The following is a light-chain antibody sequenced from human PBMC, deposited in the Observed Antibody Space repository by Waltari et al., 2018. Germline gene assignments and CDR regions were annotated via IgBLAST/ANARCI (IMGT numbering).Light chain of an antibody. J-gene: IGKJ5*01. CDR3: QQLNTYPPT. V-gene: IGKV1-9*01. Sequence: DIQLTQSPSFLSASVGDRVTITCRASQALTTYLAWYQQKPGKAPKLLIYGVSTLQSGVPSRFSGSGSGADFTLTINSLQPEDFASYYCQQLNTYPPTFGQGTRLEIK. CDR2: GVS. CDR1: QALTTY.